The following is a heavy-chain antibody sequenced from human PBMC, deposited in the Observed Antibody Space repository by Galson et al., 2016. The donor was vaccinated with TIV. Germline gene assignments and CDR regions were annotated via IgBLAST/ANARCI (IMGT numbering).Heavy chain of an antibody. D-gene: IGHD2-21*02. CDR3: ARTQFCGGDCYYFDS. J-gene: IGHJ4*02. Sequence: SVKVSCKASGYNFIDYDMNWVRQAPGQGLEWMGIINPSVGGTSYAQKFPGRVTMTRDTSTNTVSVELSSLTYEDTAVYYCARTQFCGGDCYYFDSWGQGALVTVSS. V-gene: IGHV1-46*01. CDR2: INPSVGGT. CDR1: GYNFIDYD.